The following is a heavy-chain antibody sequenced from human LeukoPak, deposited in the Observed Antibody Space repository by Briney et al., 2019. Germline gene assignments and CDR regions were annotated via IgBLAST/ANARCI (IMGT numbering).Heavy chain of an antibody. CDR2: IKEDGSDK. CDR3: VRDGIRDIPGIITIRYDF. CDR1: EFTFSVYW. Sequence: GGSLRLSCSASEFTFSVYWMTWVCQAPGKGLEWVATIKEDGSDKYYVDSVRGRFTISRDNAENSVYLQMDRLTAEDTALYFCVRDGIRDIPGIITIRYDFWGQGTLVTVSA. D-gene: IGHD3-10*01. V-gene: IGHV3-7*05. J-gene: IGHJ4*02.